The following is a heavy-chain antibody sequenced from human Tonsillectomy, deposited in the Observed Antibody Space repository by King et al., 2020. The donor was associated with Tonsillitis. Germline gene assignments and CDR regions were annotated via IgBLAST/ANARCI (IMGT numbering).Heavy chain of an antibody. Sequence: VQLQESGPGLVKPSETLSLTCTVSGGSISTYYWSWIRQPAGKGLEWIGRIYTSGSTNYNPSLKSRVTMSVDTSKNQLSLSLSSMTAADTAVYYCARERAVSASRIFDYWGQGTLVTVSS. V-gene: IGHV4-4*07. CDR1: GGSISTYY. CDR3: ARERAVSASRIFDY. D-gene: IGHD2-8*01. CDR2: IYTSGST. J-gene: IGHJ4*02.